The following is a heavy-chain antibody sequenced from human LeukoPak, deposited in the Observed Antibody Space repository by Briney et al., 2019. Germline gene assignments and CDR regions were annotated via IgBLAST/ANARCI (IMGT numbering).Heavy chain of an antibody. CDR1: VFTFSSYS. CDR2: ISSSSTI. CDR3: ARELDSSSWYYDY. J-gene: IGHJ4*02. V-gene: IGHV3-48*02. D-gene: IGHD6-13*01. Sequence: GGSLRLSCAASVFTFSSYSMNWVRQAPGKGREGVSYISSSSTIYYADSVKGRFTISRDNAKNSLYLQMNSLRDDDTAVYYCARELDSSSWYYDYWGQGTLVTVSS.